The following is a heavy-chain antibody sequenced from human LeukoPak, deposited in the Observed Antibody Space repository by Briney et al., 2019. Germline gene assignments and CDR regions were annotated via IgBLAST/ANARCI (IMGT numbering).Heavy chain of an antibody. CDR2: INQDGTEK. J-gene: IGHJ4*02. Sequence: GGSLRLSCAASGFTFSSYRMSWVRQAPGKGLECVANINQDGTEKCYVDSVKGRFTISRDNAKNSLYLQMNSLRAEDTAVYYCARPYSSGWYAAFDSWGQGTLVTVSS. CDR1: GFTFSSYR. D-gene: IGHD6-19*01. V-gene: IGHV3-7*05. CDR3: ARPYSSGWYAAFDS.